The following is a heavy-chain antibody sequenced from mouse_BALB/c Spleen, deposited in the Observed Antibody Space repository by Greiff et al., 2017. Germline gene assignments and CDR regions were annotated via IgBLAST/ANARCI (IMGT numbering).Heavy chain of an antibody. CDR1: GYTFTSYT. CDR2: INPSSGYT. CDR3: ARDGNYGGVY. J-gene: IGHJ2*01. V-gene: IGHV1-4*02. Sequence: VKLMESAAELARPGASVKMSCKASGYTFTSYTMHWVKQRPGQGLEWIGYINPSSGYTEYNQKFKDKTTLTADKSSSTAYMQLSSLTSEDSAVYYCARDGNYGGVYWGQGTTLTVSS. D-gene: IGHD2-1*01.